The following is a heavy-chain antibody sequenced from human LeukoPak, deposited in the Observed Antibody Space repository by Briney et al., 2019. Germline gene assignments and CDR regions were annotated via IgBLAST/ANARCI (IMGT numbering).Heavy chain of an antibody. V-gene: IGHV1-18*01. Sequence: ASVKVSCKASGGTFSSYAISWVRQAPGQGLEWMGWISAYNGNTNYAQKLQGRVTMTTDTSTSTAYMELRSLRSDDTAVYYCARWVEYSSSPDYWGQGTLVTVSS. J-gene: IGHJ4*02. CDR3: ARWVEYSSSPDY. CDR1: GGTFSSYA. CDR2: ISAYNGNT. D-gene: IGHD6-6*01.